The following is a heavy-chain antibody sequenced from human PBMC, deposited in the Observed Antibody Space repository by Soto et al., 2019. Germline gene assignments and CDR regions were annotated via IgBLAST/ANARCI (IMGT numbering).Heavy chain of an antibody. J-gene: IGHJ3*02. V-gene: IGHV3-23*01. CDR1: GFTFSSYA. Sequence: EVQLLESGGGLVQPGGSLRLSCAASGFTFSSYAMSWVRQAPGKGLEWVSAISGSVGSTYYADSVKGRFTISRDNSKNTLYLQMNSLRAEDTAVYYCATSRFSSGWPYDAFDIWGQGTMVTVSS. CDR2: ISGSVGST. D-gene: IGHD6-19*01. CDR3: ATSRFSSGWPYDAFDI.